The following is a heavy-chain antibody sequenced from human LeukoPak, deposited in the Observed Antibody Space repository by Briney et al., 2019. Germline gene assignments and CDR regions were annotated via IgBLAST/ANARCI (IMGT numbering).Heavy chain of an antibody. CDR2: IGTAGEI. D-gene: IGHD1-1*01. Sequence: GGSLRLSCAASGFTFSSYDMHWVRQATGKGLEWVSGIGTAGEIYYPGSVKGRFTISRGNAKNSLYLQMNSLKTEDTAVYFCARFFEVYWNDRNYFDYWGQGTLVTVSS. CDR3: ARFFEVYWNDRNYFDY. CDR1: GFTFSSYD. V-gene: IGHV3-13*01. J-gene: IGHJ4*02.